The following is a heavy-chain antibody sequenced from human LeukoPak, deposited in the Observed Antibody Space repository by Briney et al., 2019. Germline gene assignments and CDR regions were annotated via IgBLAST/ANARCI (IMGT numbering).Heavy chain of an antibody. CDR2: INPNSGGT. V-gene: IGHV1-2*02. Sequence: GASVKVSCKASGHTFTGYYMHWVRQAPGQGLEWMGWINPNSGGTNYAQKFQGRVTMTRDTSISTAYMGLSRLRSDDTAVYYCAREPGDYPMDYWGQGTLVTVSS. J-gene: IGHJ4*02. CDR3: AREPGDYPMDY. D-gene: IGHD4-17*01. CDR1: GHTFTGYY.